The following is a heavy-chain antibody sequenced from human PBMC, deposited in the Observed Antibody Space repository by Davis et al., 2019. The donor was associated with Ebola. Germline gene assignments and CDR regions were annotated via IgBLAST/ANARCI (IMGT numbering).Heavy chain of an antibody. CDR3: ARHLIYYYDGSVYSSPYYFDY. Sequence: SETLSLTCTVSGGSISSSSYYWGWIRQPPGKGLEWIANIYYSGRTYYNPSLRSRVTISVDTSKNQFSLKLSSVTAADTAVYYCARHLIYYYDGSVYSSPYYFDYWGQGTLVTVSS. CDR1: GGSISSSSYY. J-gene: IGHJ4*02. CDR2: IYYSGRT. D-gene: IGHD3-22*01. V-gene: IGHV4-39*01.